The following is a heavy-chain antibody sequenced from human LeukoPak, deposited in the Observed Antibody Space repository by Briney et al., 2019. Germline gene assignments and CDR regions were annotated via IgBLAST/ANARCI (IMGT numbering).Heavy chain of an antibody. CDR2: IYASGGA. Sequence: GGSVRLSCVASGFDVNDNFMIWVRQAPGQGLEWISIIYASGGAYHAESVKGRFSAFRDTSKNTYFLQMNNLRAGDTAMYYCVRRHDYWGQGTPVTVSS. CDR3: VRRHDY. J-gene: IGHJ4*02. CDR1: GFDVNDNF. V-gene: IGHV3-53*01.